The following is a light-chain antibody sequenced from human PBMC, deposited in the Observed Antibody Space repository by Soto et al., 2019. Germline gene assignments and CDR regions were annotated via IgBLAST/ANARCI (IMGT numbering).Light chain of an antibody. CDR3: QQYNNWPNT. J-gene: IGKJ1*01. CDR1: QSVSSN. V-gene: IGKV3-15*01. CDR2: GAS. Sequence: EIGMTQSPATLSVSPGERATLSCRASQSVSSNLAWYQQKPGQAPRLLIYGASTRATGIPARFSGSGSGTEFTLTISSLQSEDFAVYYCQQYNNWPNTFGQGTKVESK.